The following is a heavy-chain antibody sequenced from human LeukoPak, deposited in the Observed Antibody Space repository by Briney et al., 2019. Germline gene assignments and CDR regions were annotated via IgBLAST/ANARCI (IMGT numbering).Heavy chain of an antibody. CDR1: GGSISSSSYY. D-gene: IGHD6-19*01. CDR2: IYYSGST. J-gene: IGHJ5*02. Sequence: SETLSLTCTVFGGSISSSSYYWGWIRRPPGKGLEWIGSIYYSGSTYYNPSLKSRVTISVDTSKNQFSLKLSSVTAADTAVYYCARRRGYSSGWSASWFDPWGQGTLVTVSS. CDR3: ARRRGYSSGWSASWFDP. V-gene: IGHV4-39*01.